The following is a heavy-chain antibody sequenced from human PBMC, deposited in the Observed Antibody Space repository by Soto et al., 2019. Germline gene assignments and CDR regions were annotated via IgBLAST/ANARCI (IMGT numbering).Heavy chain of an antibody. CDR1: GFTFNTHA. D-gene: IGHD3-22*01. V-gene: IGHV3-23*01. CDR2: ISGSGGST. J-gene: IGHJ1*01. CDR3: AKEGYYDSSGYYQH. Sequence: SLRLSCAASGFTFNTHAMSWVRQAPGKGLEWVSAISGSGGSTYYADSVKGRFTISRDNSKNTLYLQMNSLRAEDTAVFYCAKEGYYDSSGYYQHWGQGTLVTVSS.